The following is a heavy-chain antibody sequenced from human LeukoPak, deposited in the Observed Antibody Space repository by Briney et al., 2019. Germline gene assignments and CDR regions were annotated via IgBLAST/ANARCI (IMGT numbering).Heavy chain of an antibody. CDR2: ISNARGST. J-gene: IGHJ6*03. CDR3: AKLGGNSNFYYSYMDV. Sequence: SLRLSCAASGFTFSSYAMSWVRQAPGKGLEWVSTISNARGSTFFADSVKGRFTISRDNSKGTLYLQMNSLRAEDTAVYSCAKLGGNSNFYYSYMDVWGKGTTVTVSS. D-gene: IGHD4-23*01. V-gene: IGHV3-23*01. CDR1: GFTFSSYA.